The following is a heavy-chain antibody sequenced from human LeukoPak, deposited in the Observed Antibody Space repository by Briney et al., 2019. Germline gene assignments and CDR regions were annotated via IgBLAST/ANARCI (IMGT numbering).Heavy chain of an antibody. CDR2: ISSSGRTI. Sequence: GGSLRLSCGASGFTLSSYEMNWVRQAPGKGLEWVSYISSSGRTIYYADSVKGRFTISRDNAKNSLYLQMNSLRAEDTAVYYCARGQLWIDYWGQGTLVTVSS. J-gene: IGHJ4*02. CDR1: GFTLSSYE. V-gene: IGHV3-48*03. D-gene: IGHD3-10*01. CDR3: ARGQLWIDY.